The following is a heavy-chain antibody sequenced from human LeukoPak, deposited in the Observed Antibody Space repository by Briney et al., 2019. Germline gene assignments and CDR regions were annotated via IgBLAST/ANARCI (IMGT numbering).Heavy chain of an antibody. CDR2: IKQDGSEK. J-gene: IGHJ4*02. CDR1: GFTFSSYW. D-gene: IGHD4-17*01. CDR3: ARLGTDYGDYSYYNEGPFVFDY. V-gene: IGHV3-7*01. Sequence: GGSLRLSCAASGFTFSSYWMSWVRQAPGKGLEWVANIKQDGSEKYYVDSVKGRFTISRDNAKNSLYLQMNSLRAEDTAVYYCARLGTDYGDYSYYNEGPFVFDYWGQGTLVTVSS.